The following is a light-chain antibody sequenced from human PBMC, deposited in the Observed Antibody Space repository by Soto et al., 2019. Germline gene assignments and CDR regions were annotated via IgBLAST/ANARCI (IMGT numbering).Light chain of an antibody. J-gene: IGLJ2*01. CDR2: KVS. V-gene: IGLV2-14*01. CDR1: SSDVGGYNY. Sequence: QSALTQPASVSGSPGQSITISCTGTSSDVGGYNYVSWYQQHPGKAPKLMIHKVSDRPSGVSSRFSASKSGNTASLTISGLQAEDEADYYCSSYASSGSVLFGGGTKLTVL. CDR3: SSYASSGSVL.